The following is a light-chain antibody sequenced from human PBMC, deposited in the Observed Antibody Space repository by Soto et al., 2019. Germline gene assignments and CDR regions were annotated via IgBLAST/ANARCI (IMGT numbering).Light chain of an antibody. J-gene: IGLJ1*01. Sequence: QSVLTQPPSASGTPGQRVTISCSGSSSNIGSNTVNWYQQLPGTAPKLLIYSHNQRPSGVPDRFSVSKSGTSGSLAISGLQSEDEADYYCATWDDSLDGYVFGTGTKVTVL. CDR1: SSNIGSNT. CDR2: SHN. V-gene: IGLV1-44*01. CDR3: ATWDDSLDGYV.